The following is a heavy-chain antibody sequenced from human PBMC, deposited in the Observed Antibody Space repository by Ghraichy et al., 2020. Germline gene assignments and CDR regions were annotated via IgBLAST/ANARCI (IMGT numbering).Heavy chain of an antibody. CDR3: ARVRGSGYYYVGYYYYGMDV. D-gene: IGHD3-22*01. CDR2: ISAYNGNT. CDR1: GYTFTRYG. Sequence: ASVKVSCKASGYTFTRYGISWVRQAPGQGLEWMGWISAYNGNTNYAQKLQGRVTMTTDTSTSTAYMELRSLRSDDTAVYHCARVRGSGYYYVGYYYYGMDVWGQGTTVTVSS. V-gene: IGHV1-18*01. J-gene: IGHJ6*02.